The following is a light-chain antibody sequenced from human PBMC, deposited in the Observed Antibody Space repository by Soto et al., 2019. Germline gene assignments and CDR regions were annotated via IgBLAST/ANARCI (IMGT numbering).Light chain of an antibody. Sequence: QSVLTQPPSVSGAPGQRVTISCTGSSSNIGAGFDVHWYQELPGTAPKLLIYANTNRPSGVPDRFSGSKSGTSASLAISGLQSEDEADYYCATWDVSLSGWVFGGGTKLTVL. CDR2: ANT. CDR3: ATWDVSLSGWV. CDR1: SSNIGAGFD. J-gene: IGLJ3*02. V-gene: IGLV1-40*01.